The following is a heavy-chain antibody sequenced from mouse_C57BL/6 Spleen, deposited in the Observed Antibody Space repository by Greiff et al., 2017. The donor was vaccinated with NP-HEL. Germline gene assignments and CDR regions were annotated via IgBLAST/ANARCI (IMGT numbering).Heavy chain of an antibody. V-gene: IGHV1-64*01. Sequence: QVQLQQPGAELVKPGASVKLSCKASGYTFTSYWMHWVKQRPGQGLEWIGMIHPNSGSTNYNEKFKSKATLTVDTSSSTAYMQLSSLTSEDSAVYYCAREFYYGSGDARDYWGQGTSVTVSS. D-gene: IGHD1-1*01. CDR3: AREFYYGSGDARDY. CDR2: IHPNSGST. J-gene: IGHJ4*01. CDR1: GYTFTSYW.